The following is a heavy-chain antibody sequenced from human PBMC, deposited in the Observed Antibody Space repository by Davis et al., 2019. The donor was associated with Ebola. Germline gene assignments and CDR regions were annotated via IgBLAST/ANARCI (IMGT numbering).Heavy chain of an antibody. CDR1: GFTFSSYN. CDR3: ANSIVGARNAFDI. V-gene: IGHV3-23*01. D-gene: IGHD1-26*01. CDR2: ITGSGGTT. J-gene: IGHJ3*02. Sequence: PGGSLRLSCAASGFTFSSYNMSWVRQAPGKGLEWVSAITGSGGTTFYTDSVKGRFTISRDNSKNTLYLQMNSLRAEDTAVYYCANSIVGARNAFDIWGQGTMVTVSS.